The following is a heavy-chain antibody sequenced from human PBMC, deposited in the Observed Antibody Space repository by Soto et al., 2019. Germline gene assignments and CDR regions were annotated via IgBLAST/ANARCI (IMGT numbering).Heavy chain of an antibody. V-gene: IGHV3-74*01. D-gene: IGHD3-10*01. Sequence: GGSLRLSCAASGFTFVNFWMHWVRQAPGKGLVRVSRINSDGSTSYADFVKGRLTISRDNAKNTVYLQMNSLRAEDTAVYYCARGLYREYGHDSWGQGALVTVSS. CDR2: INSDGST. J-gene: IGHJ5*01. CDR3: ARGLYREYGHDS. CDR1: GFTFVNFW.